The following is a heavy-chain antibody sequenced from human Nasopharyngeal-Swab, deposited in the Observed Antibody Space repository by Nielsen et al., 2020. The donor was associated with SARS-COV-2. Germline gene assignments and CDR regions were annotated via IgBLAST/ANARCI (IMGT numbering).Heavy chain of an antibody. CDR3: ATRGEVVVAATGYYYYGMDV. J-gene: IGHJ6*02. Sequence: ASVKVSCKASGYTFTSYYMHWVRQAPGQGLEWMGIINPSGGSTSYAQKFQGRVTMTRDTPTSTVYMELSRLRSDDTAVYYCATRGEVVVAATGYYYYGMDVWGQGTTVTASS. D-gene: IGHD2-15*01. CDR1: GYTFTSYY. V-gene: IGHV1-46*01. CDR2: INPSGGST.